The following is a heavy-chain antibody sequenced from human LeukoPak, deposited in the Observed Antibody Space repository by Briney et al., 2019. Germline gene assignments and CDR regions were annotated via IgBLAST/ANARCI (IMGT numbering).Heavy chain of an antibody. J-gene: IGHJ4*02. CDR1: GFSFSDYY. Sequence: GSLRLSCAASGFSFSDYYMTWIRQAPGKGLEWIGSIYYSGSTYYNPSLKSRVTISVDTSKNQFSLKLSSVTAADTAVYYCASQQVEMATPTGGFDYWGQGTLVTVSS. CDR3: ASQQVEMATPTGGFDY. D-gene: IGHD5-24*01. V-gene: IGHV4-38-2*01. CDR2: IYYSGST.